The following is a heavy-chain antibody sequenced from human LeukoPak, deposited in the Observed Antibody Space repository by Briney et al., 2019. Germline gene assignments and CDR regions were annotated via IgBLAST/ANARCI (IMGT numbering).Heavy chain of an antibody. CDR1: GFTFSSYG. Sequence: GGSLRLSCAASGFTFSSYGMHWVRQAPGKGLEWVANITQDGSERYSVDSVKGRFTISRDNAKNSLYLQMNSLRAEDTAVYYCAREYGSYYSVHFDYWGQGTLVTVSS. J-gene: IGHJ4*02. V-gene: IGHV3-7*01. CDR3: AREYGSYYSVHFDY. D-gene: IGHD1-26*01. CDR2: ITQDGSER.